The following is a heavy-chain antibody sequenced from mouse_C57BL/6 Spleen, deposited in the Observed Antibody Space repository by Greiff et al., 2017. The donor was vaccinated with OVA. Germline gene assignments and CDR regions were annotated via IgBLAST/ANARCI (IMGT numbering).Heavy chain of an antibody. CDR2: ISYDGSN. Sequence: VQLQQSGPGLVKPSQSLSLTCSVTGYSITSGYYWNWIRQFPGNKLEWMGYISYDGSNNYNPSLKNRISITRDTSKNQFFLKLNSVTTEDTATYYCARDLLRLYFDYWGQGTTLTVSS. D-gene: IGHD1-1*01. V-gene: IGHV3-6*01. CDR1: GYSITSGYY. J-gene: IGHJ2*01. CDR3: ARDLLRLYFDY.